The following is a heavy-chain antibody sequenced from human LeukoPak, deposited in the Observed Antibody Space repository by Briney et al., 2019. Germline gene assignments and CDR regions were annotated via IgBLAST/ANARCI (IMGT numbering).Heavy chain of an antibody. D-gene: IGHD3-22*01. CDR3: AKDITMIVVVTTFDY. Sequence: PGGSLRLSCAASGFTFSSYWMTWVRQAPGKGLEWVANIKQDGSEKYYVDSVKGRFTISRDNAKNSLYLQMNSLRAEDTAVYYCAKDITMIVVVTTFDYWGQGTLVTVSS. CDR2: IKQDGSEK. CDR1: GFTFSSYW. V-gene: IGHV3-7*03. J-gene: IGHJ4*02.